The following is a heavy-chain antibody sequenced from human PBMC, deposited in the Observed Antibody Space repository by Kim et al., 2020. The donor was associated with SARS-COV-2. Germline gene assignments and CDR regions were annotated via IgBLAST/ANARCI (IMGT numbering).Heavy chain of an antibody. CDR3: ARGLLRYYDNSGYGY. CDR2: INHSGST. CDR1: GGSFSGYY. J-gene: IGHJ4*02. Sequence: SETLSLTCAVYGGSFSGYYWSWIRQPPGKGLEWIGEINHSGSTNYNPSLKSRVTISVDTSKKQLSLKLSSVTAADTAVYYCARGLLRYYDNSGYGYWGQGPLVPVSS. V-gene: IGHV4-34*01. D-gene: IGHD3-22*01.